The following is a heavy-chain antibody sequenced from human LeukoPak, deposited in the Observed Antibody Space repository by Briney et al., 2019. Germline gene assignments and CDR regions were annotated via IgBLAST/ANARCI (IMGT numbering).Heavy chain of an antibody. CDR3: AKVEQNSSYYTGGSFDF. CDR2: INEDGSST. CDR1: GFTFSSYW. D-gene: IGHD1-26*01. V-gene: IGHV3-74*01. Sequence: GGSLRLSCAASGFTFSSYWMHWVRQVPGKGLVWVSRINEDGSSTSYADSVKGRFTISRDNAKNTLYLQMNSLRAEDTAVYFCAKVEQNSSYYTGGSFDFWGQGTMVTVSS. J-gene: IGHJ3*01.